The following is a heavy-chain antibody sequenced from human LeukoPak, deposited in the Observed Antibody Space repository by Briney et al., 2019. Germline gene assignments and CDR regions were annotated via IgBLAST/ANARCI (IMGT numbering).Heavy chain of an antibody. J-gene: IGHJ4*02. CDR1: GYTFTGYF. D-gene: IGHD6-19*01. V-gene: IGHV1-2*06. Sequence: RASVKVSCKASGYTFTGYFMHWVRQAPGQGLEWMGRINPNSGGTNYAQKFQGRVTMTRGTSISTAYMELSRLRSDDTAVYYCARVKAVAGKVYWGQGTLVTVSS. CDR3: ARVKAVAGKVY. CDR2: INPNSGGT.